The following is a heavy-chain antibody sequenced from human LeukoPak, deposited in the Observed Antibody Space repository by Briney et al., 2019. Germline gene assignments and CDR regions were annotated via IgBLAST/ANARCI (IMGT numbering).Heavy chain of an antibody. CDR1: GFTFSIYT. D-gene: IGHD4-17*01. CDR2: ISTSSSYI. Sequence: GGSLRLSCAASGFTFSIYTMNWVRQAPGKGLEWVSSISTSSSYIYYADSVKGRFTLSRDNAKNSLYLQTNSLRAEDTAVYYCARGLGDYDNYWGQGTLVTVSS. V-gene: IGHV3-21*01. CDR3: ARGLGDYDNY. J-gene: IGHJ4*02.